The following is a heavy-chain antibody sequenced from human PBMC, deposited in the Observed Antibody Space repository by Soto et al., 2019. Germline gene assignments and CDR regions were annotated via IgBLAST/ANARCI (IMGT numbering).Heavy chain of an antibody. D-gene: IGHD3-10*01. J-gene: IGHJ3*02. CDR2: IYYSGST. V-gene: IGHV4-31*03. CDR1: GGSISSGGYY. Sequence: QVQLQESGPGLVKPSQTLSLTCTVSGGSISSGGYYWSWIRQHPGKGLEWIGYIYYSGSTYYNPXXQRRVTISVDXXKXQXXLKLSSVTAADTAVYYCATSGIYGSGSYEDDAFDIWGQGTMVTVSS. CDR3: ATSGIYGSGSYEDDAFDI.